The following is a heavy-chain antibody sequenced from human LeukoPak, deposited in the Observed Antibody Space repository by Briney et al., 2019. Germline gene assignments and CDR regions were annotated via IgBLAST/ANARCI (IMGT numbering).Heavy chain of an antibody. D-gene: IGHD2-2*02. CDR2: NSAYNGNT. J-gene: IGHJ4*02. CDR3: ATGSTVGYCSSSSCYNPSFDY. CDR1: GYAFTSYG. Sequence: ASVKVSCKASGYAFTSYGFSWVRQAPGQGLEWMGWNSAYNGNTNFAQEFQGRVTMTTDTSTSTVYMELRSLRSDDTAVYFCATGSTVGYCSSSSCYNPSFDYWGQGTLVIVSS. V-gene: IGHV1-18*01.